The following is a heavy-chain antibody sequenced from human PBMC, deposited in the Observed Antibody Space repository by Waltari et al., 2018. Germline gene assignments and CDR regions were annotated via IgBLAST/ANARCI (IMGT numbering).Heavy chain of an antibody. CDR3: ARRNPDSSGWYNWFDP. CDR1: GGSFSGYY. J-gene: IGHJ5*02. CDR2: INHSGST. D-gene: IGHD6-19*01. V-gene: IGHV4-34*01. Sequence: QVQLQQWGAGLLKPSETLSLTCAVYGGSFSGYYWSWIRQPPGKGLEWIGEINHSGSTNYNPALKSRVTISVDTSTNQFSLKLSSVTAADTAVYYCARRNPDSSGWYNWFDPWGQGTLVTVSS.